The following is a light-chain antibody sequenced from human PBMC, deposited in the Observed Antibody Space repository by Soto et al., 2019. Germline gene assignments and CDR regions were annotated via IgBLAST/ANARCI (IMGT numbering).Light chain of an antibody. J-gene: IGLJ1*01. CDR1: TGAVTNGHY. CDR3: LLSYNGPYA. V-gene: IGLV7-46*01. CDR2: DTT. Sequence: QAVVTQEPSLTVSPGGTVTLTCGSSTGAVTNGHYPYWFQQKPGQAPRTLIYDTTNRHSWTPARFSGSLLGGKAALTLSGAQPEDEAEYYCLLSYNGPYAFGNGTKVTAL.